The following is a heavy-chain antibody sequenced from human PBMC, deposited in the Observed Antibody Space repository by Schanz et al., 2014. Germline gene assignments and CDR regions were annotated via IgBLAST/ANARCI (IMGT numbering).Heavy chain of an antibody. Sequence: QVQLVQSGAEVKKPGSSMKVSCKASGGTFSSYTISWVRQAPGQGLEWMGMINPSGGSTTYAQKFQGRVTMTRDTSTSTVYMELSSLRSEDTAVYYCARGPLGTSPWGQGTLVTVSS. V-gene: IGHV1-46*01. D-gene: IGHD5-12*01. CDR3: ARGPLGTSP. CDR2: INPSGGST. CDR1: GGTFSSYT. J-gene: IGHJ5*02.